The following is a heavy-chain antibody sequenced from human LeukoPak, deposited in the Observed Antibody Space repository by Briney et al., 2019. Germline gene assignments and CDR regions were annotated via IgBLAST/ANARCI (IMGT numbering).Heavy chain of an antibody. Sequence: GGSLRLSCAASGFIFSSYGMHWVRQAPGKGLEWMAFIRYDGSNKNYADSVKGRFTISRDNSKNTLYLQMNSLRAEDTAVYYCAKGSPPLEWDLAKFDYWGQGTLVTVSS. CDR3: AKGSPPLEWDLAKFDY. J-gene: IGHJ4*02. D-gene: IGHD3-3*01. V-gene: IGHV3-30*02. CDR2: IRYDGSNK. CDR1: GFIFSSYG.